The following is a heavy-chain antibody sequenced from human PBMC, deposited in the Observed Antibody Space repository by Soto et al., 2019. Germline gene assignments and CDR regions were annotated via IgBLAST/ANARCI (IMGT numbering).Heavy chain of an antibody. CDR3: ARGPMSCTSSSCPYFFDY. Sequence: QVQLVQSGAEVKKPGASVKVSCKASGYTFTNYDINWVRQASGQGLEWMGWMNPNSGNTGYAQKLQGRVTMTRNTAMSTASMELSSVTDEDTAVYYCARGPMSCTSSSCPYFFDYWAQGTLVSVSS. CDR2: MNPNSGNT. D-gene: IGHD2-2*01. V-gene: IGHV1-8*01. CDR1: GYTFTNYD. J-gene: IGHJ4*02.